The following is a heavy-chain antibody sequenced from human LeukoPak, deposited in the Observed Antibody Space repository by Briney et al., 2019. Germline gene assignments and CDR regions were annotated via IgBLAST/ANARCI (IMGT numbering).Heavy chain of an antibody. CDR3: ARSAAAAGTYYYYMDV. CDR2: INWNGGST. CDR1: GFTFDDYG. V-gene: IGHV3-20*01. Sequence: GSLRLSCAASGFTFDDYGMSWVRQAPGKGLEWVSGINWNGGSTGYADSVKGRFTISRDNAKNSLYLQMNSLRAEDTASYHCARSAAAAGTYYYYMDVWGKGTTVTVSS. D-gene: IGHD6-13*01. J-gene: IGHJ6*03.